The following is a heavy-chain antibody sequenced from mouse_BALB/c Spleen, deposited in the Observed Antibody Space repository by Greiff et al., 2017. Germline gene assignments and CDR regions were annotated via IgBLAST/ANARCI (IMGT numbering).Heavy chain of an antibody. V-gene: IGHV1-69*02. CDR1: GYTFTSYW. J-gene: IGHJ2*01. D-gene: IGHD2-1*01. CDR2: IYPSDSYT. Sequence: QVQLQQPGAELVRPGASVKLSCKASGYTFTSYWINWVKQRPGQGLEWIGNIYPSDSYTNYNQKFKDKATLTVDNSSSTAFMQLSSPTSEDSAVYYCTRGGNYEGVYFDYWGQGTTLTVSS. CDR3: TRGGNYEGVYFDY.